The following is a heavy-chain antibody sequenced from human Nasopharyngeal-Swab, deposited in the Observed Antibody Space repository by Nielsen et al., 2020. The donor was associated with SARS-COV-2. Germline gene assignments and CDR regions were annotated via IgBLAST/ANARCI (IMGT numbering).Heavy chain of an antibody. V-gene: IGHV3-30*04. CDR2: ISYDGSNK. CDR1: GFTFDDYA. J-gene: IGHJ4*02. D-gene: IGHD5-12*01. Sequence: SLKISCAASGFTFDDYAMHWVRQAPGKGLEWVAVISYDGSNKYYADSVKGRFTISRDNSKNTLYLQMNSLRAEDTAVYYCARDIWGGYDGAFDYWGQGTLVTVSS. CDR3: ARDIWGGYDGAFDY.